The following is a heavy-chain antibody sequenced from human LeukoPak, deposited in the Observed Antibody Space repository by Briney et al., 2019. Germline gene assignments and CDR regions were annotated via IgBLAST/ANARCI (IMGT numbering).Heavy chain of an antibody. CDR3: ARLHYDYVWGSYRWGYFDY. CDR1: GYNFISYG. D-gene: IGHD3-16*02. V-gene: IGHV1-18*01. Sequence: GASVKVSCKASGYNFISYGVTWVRQAPGQGLEWKGWINPNNGQTNYAQRFQGTVILTTDTSTRTVYMELRNLRSDDTAVYYCARLHYDYVWGSYRWGYFDYWGQGTLVTVSS. J-gene: IGHJ4*02. CDR2: INPNNGQT.